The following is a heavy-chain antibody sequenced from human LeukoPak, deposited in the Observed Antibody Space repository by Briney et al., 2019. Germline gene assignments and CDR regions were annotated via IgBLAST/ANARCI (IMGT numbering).Heavy chain of an antibody. J-gene: IGHJ5*02. CDR2: IKQDGSEK. D-gene: IGHD2-2*01. Sequence: PGGSLRLSSAASGFTFSSYWMSWVRQAPGKGLEWVANIKQDGSEKYYVDSVKGRFTISRDNAKNSLYLQMNSLRAEDTAVYYCARDRGYCSSTSCYNWFDPWGQGTLVTVSS. V-gene: IGHV3-7*01. CDR1: GFTFSSYW. CDR3: ARDRGYCSSTSCYNWFDP.